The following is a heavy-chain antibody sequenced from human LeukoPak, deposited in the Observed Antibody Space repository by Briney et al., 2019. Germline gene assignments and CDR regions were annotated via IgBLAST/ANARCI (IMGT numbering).Heavy chain of an antibody. D-gene: IGHD6-19*01. Sequence: SETLSLTCAVYGGSFSGYYWSWIRQPPGKGLEWIGEINHSGSTNYNPSLKSRVTISVDTSKNQFSLKLSSVTAADTAMYYCARGPARWQWLVNIAFDIWGQGTMVTVSS. CDR1: GGSFSGYY. CDR2: INHSGST. V-gene: IGHV4-34*01. J-gene: IGHJ3*02. CDR3: ARGPARWQWLVNIAFDI.